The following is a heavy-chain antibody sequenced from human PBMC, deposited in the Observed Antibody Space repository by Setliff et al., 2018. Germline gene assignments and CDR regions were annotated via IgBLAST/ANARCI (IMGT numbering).Heavy chain of an antibody. Sequence: ASVKVSCKASGYTFICYYIHWVRQAPGQGLEWMGLINPSGGGTIYARKFQGRVTMARETSTSTVYMELSGLRSEDTAVYYCARVYLAGSGWDKANALDIWGQGTMVTVSS. CDR1: GYTFICYY. D-gene: IGHD6-19*01. J-gene: IGHJ3*02. CDR3: ARVYLAGSGWDKANALDI. CDR2: INPSGGGT. V-gene: IGHV1-46*03.